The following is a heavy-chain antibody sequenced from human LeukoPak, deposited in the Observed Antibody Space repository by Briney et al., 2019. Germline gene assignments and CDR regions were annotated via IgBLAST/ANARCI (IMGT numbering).Heavy chain of an antibody. CDR3: ARTPSPYYDSSGPPSYYFDY. CDR2: IYYSGST. CDR1: GGSISSGGYY. D-gene: IGHD3-22*01. Sequence: PSETLSLTCTVPGGSISSGGYYWSWIRQHPGKGLEWIGYIYYSGSTYYNPSLKSRVTISVDTSKNQFSLKLSSVTAADTAVYYCARTPSPYYDSSGPPSYYFDYWGQGTLVTVSS. J-gene: IGHJ4*02. V-gene: IGHV4-31*03.